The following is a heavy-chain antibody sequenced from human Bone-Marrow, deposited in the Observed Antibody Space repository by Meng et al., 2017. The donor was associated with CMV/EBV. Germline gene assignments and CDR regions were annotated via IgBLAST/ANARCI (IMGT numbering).Heavy chain of an antibody. CDR2: ISGSGGST. J-gene: IGHJ4*02. Sequence: GESLKISCAASGFTFSSYAMSWVRQAPGKGLEWVSAISGSGGSTYYADSVKGRFTISRDNSKNTLYLQMNSLRAEDTAVYYCAKVREYCSSTSCYGWSVNYFAYWGRGPLVTGSA. V-gene: IGHV3-23*01. CDR1: GFTFSSYA. D-gene: IGHD2-2*01. CDR3: AKVREYCSSTSCYGWSVNYFAY.